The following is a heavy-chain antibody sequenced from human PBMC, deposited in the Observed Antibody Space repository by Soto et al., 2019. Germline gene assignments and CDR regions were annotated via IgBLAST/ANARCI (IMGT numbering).Heavy chain of an antibody. CDR2: IYWDDAK. D-gene: IGHD6-19*01. V-gene: IGHV2-5*02. Sequence: QITLKESGPTLVKPTQTLTLTCTFSGFSLSTSGVGVGWIRQPPGQALEWLALIYWDDAKRYSPSLKSRPTITKDTSKNQVVLTMTNMDPVDTATYYCAHRRTGSGWYYYYYGMDVWGQGTTVTVSS. CDR3: AHRRTGSGWYYYYYGMDV. J-gene: IGHJ6*02. CDR1: GFSLSTSGVG.